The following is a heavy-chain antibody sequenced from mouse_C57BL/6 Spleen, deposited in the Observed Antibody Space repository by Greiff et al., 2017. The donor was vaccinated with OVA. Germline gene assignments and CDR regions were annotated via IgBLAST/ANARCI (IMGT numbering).Heavy chain of an antibody. Sequence: DVQLVESGGGLVKPGGSLKLSCAASGFTFSDYGMHWVRQAPEKGLEWVAYISSGSSTIYYADTVKGRITISRDNAKNTLFLQMTSLGSEDTAMYYCARNYGSSIFAYWGQGTLVTVSA. D-gene: IGHD1-1*01. J-gene: IGHJ3*01. V-gene: IGHV5-17*01. CDR3: ARNYGSSIFAY. CDR2: ISSGSSTI. CDR1: GFTFSDYG.